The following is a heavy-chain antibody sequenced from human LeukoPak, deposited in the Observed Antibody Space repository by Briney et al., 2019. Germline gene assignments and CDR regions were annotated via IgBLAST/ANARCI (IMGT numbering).Heavy chain of an antibody. CDR3: ARAEGLAAAVY. D-gene: IGHD6-13*01. Sequence: GGSLRLSCAASRFTFSSYSMNWVRQAPGKGLGWVSSISSSSSYIYYADSVKGRFTISRDNAKNSLYLQMNSLRAEDTAVYYCARAEGLAAAVYWGQGTLVTVSS. J-gene: IGHJ4*02. CDR1: RFTFSSYS. CDR2: ISSSSSYI. V-gene: IGHV3-21*01.